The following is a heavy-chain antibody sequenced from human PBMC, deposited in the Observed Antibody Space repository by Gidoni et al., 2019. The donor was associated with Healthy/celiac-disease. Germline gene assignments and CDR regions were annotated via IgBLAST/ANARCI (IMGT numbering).Heavy chain of an antibody. CDR1: FTFSSYA. CDR2: ISGSGGST. Sequence: FTFSSYAMSWVRQAPGKGLEWVSAISGSGGSTYYADSVKGRFTISRDNSKNTLYLQMNSLRAEDTAVYYCAKGRLGVIIPGFVVDPWGQGTLVTVSS. J-gene: IGHJ5*02. CDR3: AKGRLGVIIPGFVVDP. V-gene: IGHV3-23*01. D-gene: IGHD3-3*01.